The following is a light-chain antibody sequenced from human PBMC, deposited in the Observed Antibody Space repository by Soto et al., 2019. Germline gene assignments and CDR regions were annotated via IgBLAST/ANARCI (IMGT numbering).Light chain of an antibody. J-gene: IGKJ4*01. CDR1: QSVLYSSNNKNY. Sequence: DIVMTQSPDSLAVSLGERATINCKSSQSVLYSSNNKNYLAWYQQKPGQPPKLLIYWASTRESGVPDRFSGSGSGTDFTLTIRSLQAEDVAVYYCQQDYSTLTFGGGTKVEIK. CDR2: WAS. V-gene: IGKV4-1*01. CDR3: QQDYSTLT.